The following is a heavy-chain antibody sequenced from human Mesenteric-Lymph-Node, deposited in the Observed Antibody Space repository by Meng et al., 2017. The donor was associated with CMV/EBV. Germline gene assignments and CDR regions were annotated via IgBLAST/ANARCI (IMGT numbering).Heavy chain of an antibody. CDR1: GGSIDSYY. J-gene: IGHJ1*01. CDR2: IYYSGST. Sequence: SETLSLTCTVSGGSIDSYYWSWIRQPPGKGLEWIGYIYYSGSTNYNPSLNSRVTISIDTSKNQFSLKLNSVTPADTAVYYCARGAYSSGSYTEYFHHWGQGTLVTVSS. D-gene: IGHD6-19*01. V-gene: IGHV4-59*01. CDR3: ARGAYSSGSYTEYFHH.